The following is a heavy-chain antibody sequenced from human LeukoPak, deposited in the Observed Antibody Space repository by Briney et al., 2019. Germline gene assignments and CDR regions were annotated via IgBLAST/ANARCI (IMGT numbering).Heavy chain of an antibody. J-gene: IGHJ4*02. D-gene: IGHD3-10*01. CDR3: AKAPLYGFFDY. CDR1: GFTFSSYA. CDR2: ISGSGGST. V-gene: IGHV3-23*01. Sequence: GGSLRLSCVASGFTFSSYAMSWVRQAPGKGLEWVSLISGSGGSTYYADSVKGRFTISRDNSKNTLYLQMNSLRADDTAVYYCAKAPLYGFFDYWGQGTLVTVSS.